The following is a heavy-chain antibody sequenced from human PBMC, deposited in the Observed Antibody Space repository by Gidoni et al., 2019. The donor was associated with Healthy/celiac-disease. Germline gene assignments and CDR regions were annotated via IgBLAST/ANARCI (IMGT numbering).Heavy chain of an antibody. V-gene: IGHV3-30-3*01. D-gene: IGHD6-13*01. CDR2: ISYDGSNK. J-gene: IGHJ4*02. Sequence: QVQLVESGGGVVQPGRSLRLSCAASGFTFSSYAMHWVRQAPGKGLEWVAVISYDGSNKYYADSVKGRFTISRDNSKNTLYLQMNSLRAEDTAVYYCAPKAAAAAPFDYWGQGTLVTVSS. CDR1: GFTFSSYA. CDR3: APKAAAAAPFDY.